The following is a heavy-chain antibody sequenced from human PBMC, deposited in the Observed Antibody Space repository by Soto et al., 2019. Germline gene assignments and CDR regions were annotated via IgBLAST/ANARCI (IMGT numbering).Heavy chain of an antibody. J-gene: IGHJ4*02. D-gene: IGHD5-12*01. V-gene: IGHV3-7*01. CDR3: ARDRLGGYDF. Sequence: GGSLRLSCAASGFTYSSYWMSWLRQAPGKGLEWVTNIKQDGSEEYYVDSVKGRFTISRDNAKNSLYLQMNSLRAEDTAVYYCARDRLGGYDFWGQGTLVTVSS. CDR1: GFTYSSYW. CDR2: IKQDGSEE.